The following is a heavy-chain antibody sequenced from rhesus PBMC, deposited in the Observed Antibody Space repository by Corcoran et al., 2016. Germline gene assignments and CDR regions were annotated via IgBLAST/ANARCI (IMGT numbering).Heavy chain of an antibody. CDR2: IYGSGSST. V-gene: IGHV4-169*02. J-gene: IGHJ6*01. Sequence: QVQLQESGPGLVKPSETLSVTCAVSGGSISSNYWSWIRMPPGKGMEWIGRIYGSGSSTNYNPSLKSRVTLSVDTSKNQLSLKLSSVTAADTAVYYCASGTTGTGSGGLDSWGQGVVVTVSS. D-gene: IGHD2-21*01. CDR1: GGSISSNY. CDR3: ASGTTGTGSGGLDS.